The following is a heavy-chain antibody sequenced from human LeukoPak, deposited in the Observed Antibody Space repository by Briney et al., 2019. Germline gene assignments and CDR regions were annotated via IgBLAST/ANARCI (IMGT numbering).Heavy chain of an antibody. Sequence: GGSLRLSCAASGFTFSSYGMPWVRQAPGKGLEWVAVIWYDGSNKYYADSVKGRFTISRDNSKNTLYLQMNSLRAEDTAVYYCARGRYYDFWSGYYAPSSTFDYWGQGTLVTVSS. J-gene: IGHJ4*02. D-gene: IGHD3-3*01. CDR3: ARGRYYDFWSGYYAPSSTFDY. V-gene: IGHV3-33*01. CDR2: IWYDGSNK. CDR1: GFTFSSYG.